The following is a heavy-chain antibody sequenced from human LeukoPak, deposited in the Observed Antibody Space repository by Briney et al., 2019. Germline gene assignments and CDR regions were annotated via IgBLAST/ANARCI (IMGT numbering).Heavy chain of an antibody. CDR3: VRDNRSYHFDY. D-gene: IGHD1-26*01. CDR2: IKSDGSST. CDR1: GFTFSRYW. J-gene: IGHJ4*02. Sequence: GGSLRLSCAASGFTFSRYWMHWVRQAPGKGLVWVSCIKSDGSSTSIADSAKGRFTISRDNAKNTVYLQMNSLRAEDTAVYYCVRDNRSYHFDYWGQGTLVTVSS. V-gene: IGHV3-74*01.